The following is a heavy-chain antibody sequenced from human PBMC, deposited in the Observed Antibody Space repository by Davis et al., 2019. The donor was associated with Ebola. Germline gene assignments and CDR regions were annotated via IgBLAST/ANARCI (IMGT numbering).Heavy chain of an antibody. CDR3: ATIRSTIATADRDI. V-gene: IGHV3-48*03. CDR1: GFTFNTYA. J-gene: IGHJ3*02. Sequence: GGSLRLSCAASGFTFNTYAMNWVRQAPGKGLEWVSYISSSGSTIYYADSVKGRFTISRDNAKNSLYLQMNSLRAEDTAVYYCATIRSTIATADRDIWGQGTMVTVSS. CDR2: ISSSGSTI. D-gene: IGHD6-13*01.